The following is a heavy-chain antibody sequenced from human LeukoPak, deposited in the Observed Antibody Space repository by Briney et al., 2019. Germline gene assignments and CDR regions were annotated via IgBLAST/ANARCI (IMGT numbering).Heavy chain of an antibody. V-gene: IGHV1-24*01. CDR3: ATTGSGQEPRRYGGLGI. Sequence: ASVKVPCKVSGYTLTELSMHWVRQAPGKGLEWMGGFDPEDGETIYAQKFRGRVTMTEDTSTDTAYMELSSLRSEDTAVYYCATTGSGQEPRRYGGLGIWGQGTMVTVSS. D-gene: IGHD4/OR15-4a*01. J-gene: IGHJ3*02. CDR2: FDPEDGET. CDR1: GYTLTELS.